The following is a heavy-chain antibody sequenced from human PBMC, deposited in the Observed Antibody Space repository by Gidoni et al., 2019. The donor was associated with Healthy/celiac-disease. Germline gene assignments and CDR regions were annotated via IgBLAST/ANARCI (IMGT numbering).Heavy chain of an antibody. CDR1: GFTFCSSS. J-gene: IGHJ6*02. CDR2: ISSSSSYI. V-gene: IGHV3-21*01. Sequence: EVQLVASGGGLVKPGGSLRLSCAASGFTFCSSSMNWVRQAPGKGLEWVSSISSSSSYIYYADSVKGRFTISRDNAKNSLYLQMNSLRAEDTAVYYCARDLLDGYYYYGMDVWGQGTTVTVSS. CDR3: ARDLLDGYYYYGMDV. D-gene: IGHD2-15*01.